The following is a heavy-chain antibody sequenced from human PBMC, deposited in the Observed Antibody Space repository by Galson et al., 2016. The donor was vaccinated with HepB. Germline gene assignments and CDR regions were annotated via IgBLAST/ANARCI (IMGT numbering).Heavy chain of an antibody. V-gene: IGHV4-34*01. D-gene: IGHD3-10*02. J-gene: IGHJ4*02. CDR3: ARTEFGEVATTTSMVGY. CDR2: MDHSGRS. Sequence: SETLSLTCAVHGGSFRGFYWTWIRQSPGKGLEWIGEMDHSGRSNYNPSLKSRVTILVETSKNQFTLKMSSVTAADSAVYYCARTEFGEVATTTSMVGYWGQGTLVTVSS. CDR1: GGSFRGFY.